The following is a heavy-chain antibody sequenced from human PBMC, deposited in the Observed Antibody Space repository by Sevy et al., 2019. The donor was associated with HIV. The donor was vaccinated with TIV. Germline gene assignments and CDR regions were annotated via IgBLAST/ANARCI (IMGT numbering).Heavy chain of an antibody. J-gene: IGHJ6*02. Sequence: SETLSLTCTVSGASISGSSDNWAWVRQPPGKGLEWIASIFYSGSSYNSPSLRSRVAISVDTSKNQFSLRLSSVVAADTAVYFCVSILVPGAVSYGMDVWGQGTTVTVSS. CDR2: IFYSGSS. CDR1: GASISGSSDN. V-gene: IGHV4-39*01. D-gene: IGHD4-17*01. CDR3: VSILVPGAVSYGMDV.